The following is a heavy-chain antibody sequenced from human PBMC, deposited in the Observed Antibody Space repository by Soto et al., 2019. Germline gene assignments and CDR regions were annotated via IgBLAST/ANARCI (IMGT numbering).Heavy chain of an antibody. V-gene: IGHV4-59*01. CDR1: GGSISSYY. J-gene: IGHJ4*02. CDR2: IYYSGST. D-gene: IGHD3-10*01. Sequence: SETLSLTCTVSGGSISSYYWSWIRQPPGKGLEWIGYIYYSGSTNYNPSLKSRVTISVDTSKNQFSLKLSSVTAADTAVYYCARCITMVRGVRYFDYWGQGTLVPVSS. CDR3: ARCITMVRGVRYFDY.